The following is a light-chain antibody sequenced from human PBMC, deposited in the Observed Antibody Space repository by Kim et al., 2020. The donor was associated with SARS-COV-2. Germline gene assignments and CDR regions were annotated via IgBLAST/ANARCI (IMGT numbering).Light chain of an antibody. CDR1: RSNIGSNA. Sequence: GPRVTISCSGSRSNIGSNAVNWYQQLPGTAPKLLIYSDDHRPSGVPDRFSGSKSGTSASLAISGLQSEDEADYYCAAWDDSLNGVIFGGGTQLTVL. J-gene: IGLJ2*01. V-gene: IGLV1-44*01. CDR3: AAWDDSLNGVI. CDR2: SDD.